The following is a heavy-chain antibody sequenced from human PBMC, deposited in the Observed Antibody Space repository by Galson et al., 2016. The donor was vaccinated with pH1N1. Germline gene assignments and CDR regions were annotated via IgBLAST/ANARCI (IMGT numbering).Heavy chain of an antibody. D-gene: IGHD3-3*02. CDR3: IPFRWAHNWFDP. CDR1: GFPFEEYH. J-gene: IGHJ5*02. Sequence: SLRLSCATSGFPFEEYHIFWVRQAPEMGLEWVSFIRRKVYGETTEYAASVKGRFVISRDNSKRVAYLQMNSLKTEDTAHYYCIPFRWAHNWFDPWGHGSPVIVSS. V-gene: IGHV3-49*02. CDR2: IRRKVYGETT.